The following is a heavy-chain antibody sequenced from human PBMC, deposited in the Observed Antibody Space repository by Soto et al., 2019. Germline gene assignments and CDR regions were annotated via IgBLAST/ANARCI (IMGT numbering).Heavy chain of an antibody. CDR3: ARGVIPGGRLGY. CDR1: GDSITRGGYF. D-gene: IGHD3-16*02. Sequence: QVQLQESGPGLVKPSQTLSLTCTVSGDSITRGGYFWSWVRQHPGKGLVGIGYIYYSGRTYNSPSLQRRVTISVDTSKNHFALKLSSVTTADTAVYYCARGVIPGGRLGYWGQGTLVTVSS. J-gene: IGHJ4*02. CDR2: IYYSGRT. V-gene: IGHV4-31*03.